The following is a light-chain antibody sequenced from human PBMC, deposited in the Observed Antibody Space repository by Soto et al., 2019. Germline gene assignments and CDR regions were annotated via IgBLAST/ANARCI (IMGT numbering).Light chain of an antibody. V-gene: IGLV1-44*01. CDR2: SNH. J-gene: IGLJ1*01. Sequence: QSVLTQPPSASGTPGQRVTISCSGSSSNIGSNAVNWYQQLPGTAPKLLMYSNHQRPSGVPDRFSGSKSGTSASLAINGLQSEDEADYYCVSYTTSASYVFGTGTKVTVL. CDR3: VSYTTSASYV. CDR1: SSNIGSNA.